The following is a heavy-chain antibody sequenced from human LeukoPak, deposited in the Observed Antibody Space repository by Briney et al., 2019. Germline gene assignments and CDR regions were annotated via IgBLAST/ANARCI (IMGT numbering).Heavy chain of an antibody. V-gene: IGHV4-59*01. CDR1: GGSISSYY. CDR2: IYYRGST. CDR3: ARRDCTSTTCWFDP. Sequence: PSETLSLTCSVSGGSISSYYWSWIRQPPGKGLEWIGYIYYRGSTNYNPSLKSRVTISLDTSKNQFSLKLSSVTAADTAVYYCARRDCTSTTCWFDPWGQGTPVTVSS. D-gene: IGHD2-2*01. J-gene: IGHJ5*02.